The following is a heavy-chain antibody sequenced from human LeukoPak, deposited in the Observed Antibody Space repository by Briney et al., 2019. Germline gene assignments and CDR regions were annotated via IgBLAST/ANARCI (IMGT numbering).Heavy chain of an antibody. CDR2: IYSGGGT. J-gene: IGHJ4*02. D-gene: IGHD6-19*01. CDR1: GFTVSSNY. Sequence: GGSLRLSCAASGFTVSSNYMSWVRQAPGKGLEWVSVIYSGGGTYYADSVKGRFTISRDNSKNTLYLQMNSLRAEDTAVYYCARERESSGWYPYYFDYWGQGTLVTVSS. V-gene: IGHV3-53*01. CDR3: ARERESSGWYPYYFDY.